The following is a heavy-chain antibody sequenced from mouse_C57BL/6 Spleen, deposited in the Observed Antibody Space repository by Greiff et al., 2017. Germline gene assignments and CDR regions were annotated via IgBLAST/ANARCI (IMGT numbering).Heavy chain of an antibody. J-gene: IGHJ1*03. Sequence: VQRVESGPGLVAPSQSLSITCTVSGFSLTSYAISWVRQPPGKGLEWLGVIWTGGGTNYNLALKSRLSISKDNSKSQVFLKMNSLQTDDTARYYCARNYYYGWWYFDVWGTGTTVTVSS. CDR1: GFSLTSYA. D-gene: IGHD1-1*01. CDR2: IWTGGGT. CDR3: ARNYYYGWWYFDV. V-gene: IGHV2-9-1*01.